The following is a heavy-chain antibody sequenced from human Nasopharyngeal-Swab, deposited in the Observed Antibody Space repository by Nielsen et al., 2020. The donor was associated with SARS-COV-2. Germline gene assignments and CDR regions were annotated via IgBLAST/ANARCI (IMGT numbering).Heavy chain of an antibody. CDR3: ARWRVGGSYSGYYYYYMDV. D-gene: IGHD1-26*01. J-gene: IGHJ6*03. Sequence: ASVKVSCKASGYTFTSYAMHWVRQAPRQRLEWMGWINAGNGNTKYSQKFQGRVTITRDTSASTAYMELSSLRSEDTAVYYCARWRVGGSYSGYYYYYMDVWGKGTTVTVSS. CDR1: GYTFTSYA. V-gene: IGHV1-3*01. CDR2: INAGNGNT.